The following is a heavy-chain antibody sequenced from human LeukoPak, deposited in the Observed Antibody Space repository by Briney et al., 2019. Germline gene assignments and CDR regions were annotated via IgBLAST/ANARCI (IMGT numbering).Heavy chain of an antibody. V-gene: IGHV4-59*01. CDR3: ARTRRNYGSGSSHFDY. CDR1: GGSISSYY. J-gene: IGHJ4*02. CDR2: IHYSGSA. D-gene: IGHD3-10*01. Sequence: SETLSLTCTVSGGSISSYYWSWIRQPPGKGLEWIGYIHYSGSANYNPSLKSRVTISVDTSKNQFSLKLSSVTAADTAVYYCARTRRNYGSGSSHFDYWGQGTLVTVSS.